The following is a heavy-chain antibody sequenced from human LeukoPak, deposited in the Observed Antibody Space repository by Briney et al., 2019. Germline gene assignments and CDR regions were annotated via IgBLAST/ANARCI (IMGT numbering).Heavy chain of an antibody. CDR2: IYYSGST. J-gene: IGHJ3*02. V-gene: IGHV4-39*01. D-gene: IGHD6-19*01. CDR3: ARGVGSSGWYGSDAFDI. Sequence: PSETLSLTCSVSGDSISSSTYYWGWIRQPPGKGLEWIGSIYYSGSTYYNPSLKSQFTISVDTSKNQFPLKLTSVTAADTAVYYCARGVGSSGWYGSDAFDIWGQGTMVTVSS. CDR1: GDSISSSTYY.